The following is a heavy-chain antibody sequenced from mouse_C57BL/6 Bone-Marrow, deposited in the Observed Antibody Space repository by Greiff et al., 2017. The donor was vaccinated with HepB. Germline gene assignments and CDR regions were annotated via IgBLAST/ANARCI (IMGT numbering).Heavy chain of an antibody. CDR1: GFSLTSYG. J-gene: IGHJ3*01. D-gene: IGHD2-3*01. Sequence: VKLEESGPGLVQPSQSLSITCTVSGFSLTSYGVHWVRQSPGKGLEWLGVIWSGGSTDYNAAFISRLSISKDNSKSQVFFKMNSLQADDTAIYYCASRIYDGYYVPFAYWGQGTLVTVSA. CDR2: IWSGGST. CDR3: ASRIYDGYYVPFAY. V-gene: IGHV2-2*01.